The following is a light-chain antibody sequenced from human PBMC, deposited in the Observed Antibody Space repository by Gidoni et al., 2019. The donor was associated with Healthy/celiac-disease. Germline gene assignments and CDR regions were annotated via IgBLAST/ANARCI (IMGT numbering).Light chain of an antibody. Sequence: DIQMTQSPSSLSASVGDRVTITCQASQDISNYLNWYQQKPGKAPKLLIYDASNWETGVPSRFSGSGSGTDFTFTISSLQPEDIATYYCQQYDNLPLTFGTGTKVDIK. CDR2: DAS. CDR1: QDISNY. J-gene: IGKJ3*01. V-gene: IGKV1-33*01. CDR3: QQYDNLPLT.